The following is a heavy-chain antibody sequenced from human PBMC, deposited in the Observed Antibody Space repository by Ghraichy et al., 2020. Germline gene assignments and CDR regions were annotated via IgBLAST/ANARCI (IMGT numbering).Heavy chain of an antibody. J-gene: IGHJ3*02. CDR2: IIPIFQTA. CDR3: ARRPTAYGFDI. CDR1: GGSFSSYA. V-gene: IGHV1-69*13. Sequence: SVKVSCKASGGSFSSYAFSWLRQAPGQGLEWVGGIIPIFQTANYAQKFEGRVTLTADESTTTTYMELSSLRSEDTAVYYCARRPTAYGFDIWGQGTKVIVSS.